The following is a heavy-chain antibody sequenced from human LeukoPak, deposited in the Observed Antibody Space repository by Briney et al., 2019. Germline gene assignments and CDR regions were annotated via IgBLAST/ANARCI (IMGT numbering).Heavy chain of an antibody. CDR2: INPFTGDP. J-gene: IGHJ6*02. D-gene: IGHD2-2*01. Sequence: ASVKVSCKASGYSFTSYAINWVRQAPGQGLEWMGWINPFTGDPIYAQGFTGRFVFSLDTSVNTAYLQISGLMTEDTAVFYCARGKDTVAVPAPPGWCSYGMDVWGQGTTVTVSS. CDR1: GYSFTSYA. V-gene: IGHV7-4-1*02. CDR3: ARGKDTVAVPAPPGWCSYGMDV.